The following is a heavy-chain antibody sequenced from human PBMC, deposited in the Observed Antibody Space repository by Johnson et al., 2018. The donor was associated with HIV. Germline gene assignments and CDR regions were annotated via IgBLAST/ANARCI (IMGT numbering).Heavy chain of an antibody. D-gene: IGHD2-15*01. CDR2: IWYDGSNK. Sequence: QVQLVESGGGVVQPGRSLRLSCAASGFTFSSYGMHWVRQAPGKGLEWVAVIWYDGSNKYYADSVKGRFTISRDNSKNTLYLQMNSLRAEDTAVYYCAKDIHMVAPRRAFDIWGQGTMVIVTS. V-gene: IGHV3-33*06. CDR3: AKDIHMVAPRRAFDI. CDR1: GFTFSSYG. J-gene: IGHJ3*02.